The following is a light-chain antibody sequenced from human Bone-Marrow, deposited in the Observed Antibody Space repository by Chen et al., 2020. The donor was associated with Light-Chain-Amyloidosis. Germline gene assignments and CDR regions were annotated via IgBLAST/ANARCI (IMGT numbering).Light chain of an antibody. V-gene: IGKV3-20*01. J-gene: IGKJ4*01. CDR1: QTISSNY. CDR3: QQYGTSPLT. Sequence: EIVLTQSPGTLSLSPGEGANLCCRASQTISSNYLTWYQQKFGQAPRLLIYGSSSRATGIPDRFTGSGSGTDFTLTINRLEPEDFAMYYCQQYGTSPLTFGGGTKVEIK. CDR2: GSS.